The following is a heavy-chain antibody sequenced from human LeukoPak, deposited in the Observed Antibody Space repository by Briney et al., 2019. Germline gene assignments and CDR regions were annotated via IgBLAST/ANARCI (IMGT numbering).Heavy chain of an antibody. J-gene: IGHJ6*02. CDR3: ARDYGSGTYSLYYYGLDV. CDR2: ISNYTGNT. D-gene: IGHD3-10*01. V-gene: IGHV1-18*01. Sequence: ASVKVSCKTSGHTFSNYAISWVRQAPGQGLEWMGWISNYTGNTKYAQKFQGRVTMTTETSTSTAFMELRSLESDDTAVYYCARDYGSGTYSLYYYGLDVWGQGTTVTVSS. CDR1: GHTFSNYA.